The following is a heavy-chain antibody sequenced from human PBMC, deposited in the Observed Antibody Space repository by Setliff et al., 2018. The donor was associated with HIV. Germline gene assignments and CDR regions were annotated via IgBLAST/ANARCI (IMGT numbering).Heavy chain of an antibody. CDR3: ARARRDSYDRGRRNHYYIDV. D-gene: IGHD3-22*01. V-gene: IGHV1-8*02. J-gene: IGHJ6*03. Sequence: ASVKVSCKASGYTFSSYDINWVRQATGQGLEWMGWMNPNSGNTGYAQKFQGRVTMTRDTSISTAYMELSNLKFEDTAVYYCARARRDSYDRGRRNHYYIDVCGKGTTVTVSS. CDR1: GYTFSSYD. CDR2: MNPNSGNT.